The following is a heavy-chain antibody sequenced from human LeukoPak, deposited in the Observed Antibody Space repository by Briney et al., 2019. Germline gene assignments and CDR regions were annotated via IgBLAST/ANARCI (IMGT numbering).Heavy chain of an antibody. V-gene: IGHV4-59*01. Sequence: SETLSLTCTVSGGSISSYYLRWIRQPPGKGLEWMGYIYYSGSNNYNPSLTSGVSISVSTPKNQLSLKQGSVTAADTAVYYCARTTGGSYYYYMDVWGKGTTVTVSS. D-gene: IGHD3-16*01. CDR3: ARTTGGSYYYYMDV. CDR1: GGSISSYY. CDR2: IYYSGSN. J-gene: IGHJ6*03.